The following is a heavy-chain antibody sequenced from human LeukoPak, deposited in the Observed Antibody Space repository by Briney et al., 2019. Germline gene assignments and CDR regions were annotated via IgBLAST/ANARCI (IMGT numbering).Heavy chain of an antibody. CDR3: AKCEYSGCHLIDY. Sequence: GGSLRLSCAASGFTFSTNAMSWVRQAPGKGLEWVSAISGRTGSTYYADSVKGRFTISRDNSKNTLYLQMDSLRAEDTAVYYCAKCEYSGCHLIDYWGQGTLVTVSS. V-gene: IGHV3-23*01. CDR1: GFTFSTNA. CDR2: ISGRTGST. J-gene: IGHJ4*02. D-gene: IGHD5-12*01.